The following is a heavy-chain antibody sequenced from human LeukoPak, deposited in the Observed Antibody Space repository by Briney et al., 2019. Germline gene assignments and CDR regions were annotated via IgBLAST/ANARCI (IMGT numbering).Heavy chain of an antibody. CDR2: INSDGSGT. Sequence: PGGSLRLSCAASEFTFDDYAMHWVRQAPGKGLVWVSRINSDGSGTAYADSVKGRFTTSRDNAKNTLYLQMSSLRADDTAVYYCARVGFWSGYLSYFDYWGQGILVTVSS. V-gene: IGHV3-74*01. D-gene: IGHD3-3*01. CDR3: ARVGFWSGYLSYFDY. CDR1: EFTFDDYA. J-gene: IGHJ4*02.